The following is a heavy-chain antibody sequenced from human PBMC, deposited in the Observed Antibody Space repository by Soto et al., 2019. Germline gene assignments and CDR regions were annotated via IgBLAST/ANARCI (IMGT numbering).Heavy chain of an antibody. J-gene: IGHJ4*02. CDR2: ISGSGDTT. CDR1: GFTFYSYA. CDR3: AKGYYSGYDLAYFDY. D-gene: IGHD5-12*01. V-gene: IGHV3-23*01. Sequence: PGGSLRLSCAASGFTFYSYAMSWVRQSPGKGLQWVSSISGSGDTTYDADSVKGRFTISRDSSKNTLYLQMNSLRAEDTAVYHCAKGYYSGYDLAYFDYWGQGTLVTVSS.